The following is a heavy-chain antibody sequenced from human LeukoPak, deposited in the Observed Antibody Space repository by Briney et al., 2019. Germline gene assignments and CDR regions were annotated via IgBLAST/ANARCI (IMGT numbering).Heavy chain of an antibody. Sequence: SGGSLRLSCVASGFTFSSYAMSWVRQAPGKGLEWVSSISGSGGSTYYAESVKGRFTISRDNSKNTLFLQMNSLRSEDTAVYYCAVYCSSTSCYGNWGQGTLVTVSS. CDR1: GFTFSSYA. CDR3: AVYCSSTSCYGN. V-gene: IGHV3-23*01. CDR2: ISGSGGST. J-gene: IGHJ4*02. D-gene: IGHD2-2*01.